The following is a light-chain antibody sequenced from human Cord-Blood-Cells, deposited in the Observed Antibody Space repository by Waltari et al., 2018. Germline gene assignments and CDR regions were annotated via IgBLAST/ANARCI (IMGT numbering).Light chain of an antibody. CDR2: WAS. CDR1: QSVLYSSNNKNY. CDR3: QQYYSTLFT. J-gene: IGKJ3*01. V-gene: IGKV4-1*01. Sequence: DIVMTQSPDSLAVSLGERATINCKSSQSVLYSSNNKNYLAWYQQKPGQPPKLLIYWASTRESGVPDLFSGGGSGTDFTLTISSLQAEDVAVYYCQQYYSTLFTFGPGTKVDIK.